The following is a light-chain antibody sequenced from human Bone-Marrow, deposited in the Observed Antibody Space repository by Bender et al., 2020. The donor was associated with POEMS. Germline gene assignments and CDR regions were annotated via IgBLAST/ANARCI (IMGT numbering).Light chain of an antibody. J-gene: IGLJ3*02. CDR2: EGN. Sequence: QSALTQPASVSGSPGQSITISCTGISTDVGNSDLVSWYQQRPGKAPKLMIYEGNKRPSGVSHRFSGSKSGNTASLTISGLQPEDEADYYCSSYAGSNTVLFGGGTKLTVL. CDR3: SSYAGSNTVL. V-gene: IGLV2-14*02. CDR1: STDVGNSDL.